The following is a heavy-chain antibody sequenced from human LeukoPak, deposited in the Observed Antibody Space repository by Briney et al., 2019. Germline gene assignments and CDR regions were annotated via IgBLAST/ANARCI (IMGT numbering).Heavy chain of an antibody. J-gene: IGHJ4*02. V-gene: IGHV4-4*07. Sequence: ASETLSLTCTVSGGSISSYYWSWIRQPAGKGLEWIGRIYTSGSTNYNPSLKSRVTISVDTSKNQFSLKLSSVTAADTAVYYCARGLGRPGRTRRMVYNYWGQGTLVTVST. CDR2: IYTSGST. CDR3: ARGLGRPGRTRRMVYNY. D-gene: IGHD2-8*01. CDR1: GGSISSYY.